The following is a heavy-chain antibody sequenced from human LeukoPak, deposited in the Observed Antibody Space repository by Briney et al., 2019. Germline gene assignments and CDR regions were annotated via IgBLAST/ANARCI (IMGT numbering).Heavy chain of an antibody. CDR2: IIPNSGGT. CDR3: ARGRTGSGWYFDY. CDR1: GYTFTGYY. Sequence: ASVKVSCKTSGYTFTGYYMHWVRQAPGQGLEWMGWIIPNSGGTNYAQKFQGRVTMTRDTSLNTAYMELNGLRSDDTAAYYCARGRTGSGWYFDYWGQGTLVTVSS. V-gene: IGHV1-2*02. J-gene: IGHJ4*02. D-gene: IGHD6-19*01.